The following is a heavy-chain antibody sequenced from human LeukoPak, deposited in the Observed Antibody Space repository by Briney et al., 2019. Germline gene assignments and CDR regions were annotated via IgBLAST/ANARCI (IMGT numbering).Heavy chain of an antibody. CDR3: ARVVAGPYYFDY. J-gene: IGHJ4*02. V-gene: IGHV4-59*01. CDR2: IYYSGST. CDR1: GGSISSYY. D-gene: IGHD6-19*01. Sequence: SETLSLTCTVSGGSISSYYWSWIRQPPGKGLEWIGYIYYSGSTNYNPSLKSRVTISVDTSKNQFSLKLSSVTAADTAVYCCARVVAGPYYFDYWGQGTLVTVSS.